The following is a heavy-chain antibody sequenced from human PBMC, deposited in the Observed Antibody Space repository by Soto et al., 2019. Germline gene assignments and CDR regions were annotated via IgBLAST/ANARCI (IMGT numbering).Heavy chain of an antibody. V-gene: IGHV1-46*01. D-gene: IGHD6-13*01. J-gene: IGHJ5*02. CDR1: GYTFTSYY. CDR2: INPSGGST. Sequence: QVQLVQSGAEVKKPGASVKVSCKASGYTFTSYYMHWVRQAPGQGLEWMGIINPSGGSTSYAQKFQGRVPMTRATSTSTVYMELSSLRSEDTAVYYCARAVSAAGTWIWFDPWGQGTLVTVSS. CDR3: ARAVSAAGTWIWFDP.